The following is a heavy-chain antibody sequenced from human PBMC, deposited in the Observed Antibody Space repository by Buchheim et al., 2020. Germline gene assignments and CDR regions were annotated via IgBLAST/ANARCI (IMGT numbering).Heavy chain of an antibody. D-gene: IGHD3-10*01. J-gene: IGHJ6*02. Sequence: EVQLVESGGGLVQPGGSLRLSCAASGFTFSSYWMSWVRQAPGKGLEWVANIKQDGSEQYYVDSVKGRFTISRDNAKKSLYLQMNSLRAEDTAVYYCARDMGPYHYYGMDVWGQGTT. V-gene: IGHV3-7*01. CDR2: IKQDGSEQ. CDR3: ARDMGPYHYYGMDV. CDR1: GFTFSSYW.